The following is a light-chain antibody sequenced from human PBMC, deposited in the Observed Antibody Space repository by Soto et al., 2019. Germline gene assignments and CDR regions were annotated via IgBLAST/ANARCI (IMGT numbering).Light chain of an antibody. CDR3: QQYNSWPPLT. J-gene: IGKJ4*01. CDR1: QSVSSN. CDR2: GAS. V-gene: IGKV3-15*01. Sequence: EIVMTQSPATLSVSPGERATLSCRASQSVSSNLAWYQQKPGQAPRLLIYGASTRATGIPARFSGSGSGTEFTLTISSLQSEGLAVYYCQQYNSWPPLTFGGGTKVEIK.